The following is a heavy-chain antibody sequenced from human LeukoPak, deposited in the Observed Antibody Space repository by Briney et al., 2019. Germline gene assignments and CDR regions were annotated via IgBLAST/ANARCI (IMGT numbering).Heavy chain of an antibody. CDR1: GYTFTNYG. J-gene: IGHJ4*02. V-gene: IGHV1-18*01. Sequence: GASVKVSCKASGYTFTNYGISWVRQAPGQGLEWMGWISAYNGNTNYAQKFQGRVSMTGDTSISTDYMELSSLQSDDTAIYYCARDQGRFLSFGELDYFDYWGQGTLVTVSS. D-gene: IGHD3-10*01. CDR2: ISAYNGNT. CDR3: ARDQGRFLSFGELDYFDY.